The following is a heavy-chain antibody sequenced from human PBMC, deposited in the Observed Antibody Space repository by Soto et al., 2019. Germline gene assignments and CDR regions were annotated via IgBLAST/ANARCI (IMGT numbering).Heavy chain of an antibody. Sequence: QVQLQESGPGLVKPSETLSLTCTVSGGSVSSGSYYWSWIRQPPGKGLEWIGYIYYSGSTNYNPSLKRRVTISVDTSKNQFSLKLSSVTAADTAVYYCARGRIGSGYYYDYWGQGTLVTVSS. J-gene: IGHJ4*02. V-gene: IGHV4-61*01. CDR1: GGSVSSGSYY. D-gene: IGHD3-22*01. CDR3: ARGRIGSGYYYDY. CDR2: IYYSGST.